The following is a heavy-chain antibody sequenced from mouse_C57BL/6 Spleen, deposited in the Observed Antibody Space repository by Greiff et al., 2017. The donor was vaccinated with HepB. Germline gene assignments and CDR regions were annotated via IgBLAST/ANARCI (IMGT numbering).Heavy chain of an antibody. CDR1: GYTFTSYW. V-gene: IGHV1-55*01. CDR2: IYPGSGST. J-gene: IGHJ2*01. CDR3: ARRTARYGSSDY. D-gene: IGHD1-1*01. Sequence: QVQLQQPGAELVKPGASVKMSCKASGYTFTSYWITWVKQRPGQGLEWIGDIYPGSGSTNYNEKFKSKATLTVDTSSSTAYMQLSSLTSEDSAVYYCARRTARYGSSDYWGQGTTLTVSS.